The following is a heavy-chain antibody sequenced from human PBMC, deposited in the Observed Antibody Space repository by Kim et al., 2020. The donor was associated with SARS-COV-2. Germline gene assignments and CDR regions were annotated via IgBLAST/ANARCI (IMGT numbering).Heavy chain of an antibody. CDR2: IIPTLGIA. CDR3: TTIRPASDRDKAHY. Sequence: SVKVSCKTSGGPFSRFPISWVRQAPGQGLEWLGRIIPTLGIAKYAQKFQDRVTITADTSTNTGYMELSSLTSEDTAAYYCTTIRPASDRDKAHYWGQGT. CDR1: GGPFSRFP. V-gene: IGHV1-69*02. J-gene: IGHJ4*02.